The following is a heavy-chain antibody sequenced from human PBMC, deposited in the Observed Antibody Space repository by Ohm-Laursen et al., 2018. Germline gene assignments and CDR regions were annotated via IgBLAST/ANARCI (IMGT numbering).Heavy chain of an antibody. D-gene: IGHD3-22*01. CDR3: AKGVTMIVVVIGFDY. V-gene: IGHV3-53*01. J-gene: IGHJ4*02. CDR2: VYSGGNT. CDR1: DFPVSNNY. Sequence: SLRLSCAAADFPVSNNYISWVRQAPGKGLEWISVVYSGGNTYYADSVKGRFTISRDNSKNTLYLQMNSLRAEDTAVYYCAKGVTMIVVVIGFDYWGQGTLVPVSS.